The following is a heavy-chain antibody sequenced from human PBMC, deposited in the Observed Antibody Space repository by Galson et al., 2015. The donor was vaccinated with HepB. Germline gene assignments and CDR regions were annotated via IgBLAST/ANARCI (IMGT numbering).Heavy chain of an antibody. D-gene: IGHD3-3*01. Sequence: TLSLTCTVFGGSISSSSYYWSWIRQPAGKGLEWIGRIYTSGSTNYNPSLKSRVTMSVDTSKNQFSLKLSSVTAADTAVYYCARGGEYYDFWSGPGNWYFDLWGRGTLVTVSS. J-gene: IGHJ2*01. CDR3: ARGGEYYDFWSGPGNWYFDL. CDR2: IYTSGST. V-gene: IGHV4-61*02. CDR1: GGSISSSSYY.